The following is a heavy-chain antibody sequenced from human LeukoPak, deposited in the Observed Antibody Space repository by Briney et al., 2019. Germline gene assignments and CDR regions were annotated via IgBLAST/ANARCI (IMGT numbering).Heavy chain of an antibody. Sequence: SETLSLTCTVSGGSISSYYWSWIRQPPGKGLEWIGYIYYSGSTNYNPSLKSRVTISVDTSKNQLSLKLSSVTAADTAVYYCARVYSSGWYADWYFDLWGRGTLVTVSS. CDR1: GGSISSYY. V-gene: IGHV4-59*01. D-gene: IGHD6-19*01. CDR3: ARVYSSGWYADWYFDL. J-gene: IGHJ2*01. CDR2: IYYSGST.